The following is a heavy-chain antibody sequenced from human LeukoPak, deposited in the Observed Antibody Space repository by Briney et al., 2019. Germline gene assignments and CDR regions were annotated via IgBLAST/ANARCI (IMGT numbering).Heavy chain of an antibody. CDR2: ISYDGSNK. V-gene: IGHV3-30-3*01. CDR3: ARGAGYDYVWGSYRAKTRFDY. J-gene: IGHJ4*02. D-gene: IGHD3-16*02. Sequence: GGSLRLSCAASGFTFSGYPIHWVRQAPGKGLEWVAVISYDGSNKYYADSVKGRFTISRDNSKNTLYLQMNSLRAEDTAVYYCARGAGYDYVWGSYRAKTRFDYWGQGTLVTVSS. CDR1: GFTFSGYP.